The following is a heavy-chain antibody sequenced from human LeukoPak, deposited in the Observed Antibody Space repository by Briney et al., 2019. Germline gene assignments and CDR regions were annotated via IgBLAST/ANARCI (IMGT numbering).Heavy chain of an antibody. D-gene: IGHD3-10*01. J-gene: IGHJ4*02. CDR3: AKGLWFGELPFDY. CDR2: ISGSGGST. Sequence: GGSLRLSCAASEFSVGSNYMTWVRQAPGKGLEWVSAISGSGGSTYYADSVKGRFTISRDNSKNTLYLQMNSLRAEDTAVYYCAKGLWFGELPFDYWGQGTLVTVSS. CDR1: EFSVGSNY. V-gene: IGHV3-23*01.